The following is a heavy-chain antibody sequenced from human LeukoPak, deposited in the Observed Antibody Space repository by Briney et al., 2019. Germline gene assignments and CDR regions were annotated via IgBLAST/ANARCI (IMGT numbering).Heavy chain of an antibody. CDR2: IKEDGSEQ. Sequence: GGSLRLSCGASEFTFSSYWMSWVRQAPGKGLEWVANIKEDGSEQYYVDSVKGRFTVSRDNAKNSLYLQMNSLRAEDTAVYYCAREDYSGGNNWFDFWGQGTLVTVSS. V-gene: IGHV3-7*01. CDR3: AREDYSGGNNWFDF. CDR1: EFTFSSYW. J-gene: IGHJ5*01. D-gene: IGHD4-11*01.